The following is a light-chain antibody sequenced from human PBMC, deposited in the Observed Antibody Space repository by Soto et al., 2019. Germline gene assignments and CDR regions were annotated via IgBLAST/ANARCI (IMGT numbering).Light chain of an antibody. CDR2: WAS. V-gene: IGKV4-1*01. J-gene: IGKJ4*01. CDR3: QQYYNGPHT. Sequence: DIVMTQSPDSLAVSLGERATINCKSTQSVLYSSNNKNYLAWYQQKPGQPPKLLIYWASTREFGVPVRFSGSGSGTNFTLTISSLQAEDVAVYYCQQYYNGPHTFGGGNKVEIK. CDR1: QSVLYSSNNKNY.